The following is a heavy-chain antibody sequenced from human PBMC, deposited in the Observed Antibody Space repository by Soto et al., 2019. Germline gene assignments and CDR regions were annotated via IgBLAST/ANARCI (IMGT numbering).Heavy chain of an antibody. J-gene: IGHJ4*02. V-gene: IGHV4-59*08. D-gene: IGHD3-22*01. CDR3: ARLGGYYQAFDQ. CDR1: GGSISSYY. CDR2: IYYSGST. Sequence: SETLSLTCTVSGGSISSYYGGWFRQPPGKGLEWIGYIYYSGSTTHHPSLKSRVTISVDTSKNQFSLNLTSVTAADTAVYYCARLGGYYQAFDQWGQGSLVTVSS.